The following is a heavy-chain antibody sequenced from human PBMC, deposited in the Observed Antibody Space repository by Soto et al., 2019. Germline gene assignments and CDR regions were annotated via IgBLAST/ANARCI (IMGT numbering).Heavy chain of an antibody. CDR1: GFSFSSYA. CDR3: AKSIVVAGTSYYYYSMDV. Sequence: GGSLRLSCAASGFSFSSYAMSWVRQAPGKGLEWVAGISGNGGNTYYADSVKGRFAISRDNSKNTLYLQMNSLRAEDTAVYYCAKSIVVAGTSYYYYSMDVCGQGTTVTVSS. D-gene: IGHD6-19*01. CDR2: ISGNGGNT. J-gene: IGHJ6*02. V-gene: IGHV3-23*01.